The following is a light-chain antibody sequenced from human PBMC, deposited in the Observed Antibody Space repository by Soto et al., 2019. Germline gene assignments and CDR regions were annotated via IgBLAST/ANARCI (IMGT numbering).Light chain of an antibody. CDR2: GVS. CDR1: SSDVGGHNF. J-gene: IGLJ3*02. Sequence: QSALTQPASVSGSPGQSITISCTGTSSDVGGHNFVSWYQQHPGKAPKVMIYGVSDRPSGVSNRFSGSKSGNTASLTIAGLPAEDEADYYCSSYTRANTWVFGGGTKVTVL. V-gene: IGLV2-14*01. CDR3: SSYTRANTWV.